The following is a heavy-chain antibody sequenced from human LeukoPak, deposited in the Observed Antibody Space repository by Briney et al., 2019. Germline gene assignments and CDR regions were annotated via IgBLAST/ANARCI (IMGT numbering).Heavy chain of an antibody. V-gene: IGHV3-30*18. Sequence: PGRSLRLSCAASGFTFSSYGMHWVRQAPGKGLEWAAVISYDGSNKYYADSVKGRFTISRDNSKNTVFLQMNSLRAEDTAVYYCAKWGDYDVLTGYYVSDYWGQGTLVTVSS. CDR1: GFTFSSYG. CDR3: AKWGDYDVLTGYYVSDY. CDR2: ISYDGSNK. D-gene: IGHD3-9*01. J-gene: IGHJ4*02.